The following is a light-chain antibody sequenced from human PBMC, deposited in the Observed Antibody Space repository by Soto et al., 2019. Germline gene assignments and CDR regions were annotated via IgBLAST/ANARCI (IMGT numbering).Light chain of an antibody. CDR3: QQYSGAPWT. CDR1: QSVSSNY. J-gene: IGKJ1*01. V-gene: IGKV3-20*01. Sequence: EIVLTQSPGTLSLSPGERATLSCRASQSVSSNYLAWFQQRPGQPPRLLISGASSRATGIPDRFSGSGSGTDFTLTISRLEPVVFAVYHCQQYSGAPWTFGQGTKVDIK. CDR2: GAS.